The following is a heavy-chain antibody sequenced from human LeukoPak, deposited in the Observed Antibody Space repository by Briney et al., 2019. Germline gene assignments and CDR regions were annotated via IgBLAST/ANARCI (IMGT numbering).Heavy chain of an antibody. J-gene: IGHJ4*02. CDR1: GGSISSSSYY. Sequence: SENLSLTCTVSGGSISSSSYYWGWIRQPPGKGLEWIGSIYYSGSTYYNPSLKSRVTISVDTSKNQFSLKLSSVTAADTAVYYCARHGRPVTTGEEYFDYWGQGTLVTVSS. CDR3: ARHGRPVTTGEEYFDY. V-gene: IGHV4-39*01. D-gene: IGHD3-10*01. CDR2: IYYSGST.